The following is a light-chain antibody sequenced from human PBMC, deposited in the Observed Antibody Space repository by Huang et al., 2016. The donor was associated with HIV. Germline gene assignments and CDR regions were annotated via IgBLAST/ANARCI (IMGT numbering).Light chain of an antibody. Sequence: EIVLTQSPGTLSLSPGERATLSCRARQRVNKNFLARYQQEPGQAPRLLIYGSSSKATSVADRVSGSGSGTDFTLTISRLEPEDFAVYYCHQYGDSRGTFGQGTKVEIK. CDR2: GSS. CDR3: HQYGDSRGT. J-gene: IGKJ1*01. CDR1: QRVNKNF. V-gene: IGKV3-20*01.